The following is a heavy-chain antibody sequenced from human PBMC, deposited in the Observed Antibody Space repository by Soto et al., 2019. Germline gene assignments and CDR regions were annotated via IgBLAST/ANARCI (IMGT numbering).Heavy chain of an antibody. J-gene: IGHJ4*02. D-gene: IGHD3-3*01. Sequence: GGSLRLSCAASGFTFSSYAMSWVRQAPGKGLEWVSAISGSGGSTYYADSVKGRFTISRDNSKNTLYLKMNSLRAEDTSVYYCARPTYYDFWSGYYGYWGQGTLVTVSS. CDR1: GFTFSSYA. CDR2: ISGSGGST. V-gene: IGHV3-23*01. CDR3: ARPTYYDFWSGYYGY.